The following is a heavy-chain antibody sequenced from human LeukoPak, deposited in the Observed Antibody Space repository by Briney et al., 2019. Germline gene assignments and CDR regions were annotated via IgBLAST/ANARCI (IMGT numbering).Heavy chain of an antibody. CDR1: GGSISGYY. CDR3: ASSGFVRYSSSGYFDY. CDR2: IYYSGST. V-gene: IGHV4-59*01. Sequence: SETLSLTCTVSGGSISGYYWSWIRQPPGKGLEWIGYIYYSGSTNYNPSLKSRVTISVDTSKNQFSLKLSSVTAADTAVYYCASSGFVRYSSSGYFDYWGQGTLVTVSS. D-gene: IGHD6-6*01. J-gene: IGHJ4*02.